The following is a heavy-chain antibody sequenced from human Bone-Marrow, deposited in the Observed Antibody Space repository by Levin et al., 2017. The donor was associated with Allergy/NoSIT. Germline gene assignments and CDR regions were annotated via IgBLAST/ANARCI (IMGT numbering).Heavy chain of an antibody. V-gene: IGHV3-30*18. Sequence: GGSLRLSCVGSGLTFGAYGMHWVRQGPGNQLEWVAVISHDGSDKKYADSVKGRFTISRDNSKSTLYLQMSSLRLEDTAIYYCVKDYLRWTEIWFDAFDIWGQGTMVTVSS. J-gene: IGHJ3*02. CDR3: VKDYLRWTEIWFDAFDI. CDR2: ISHDGSDK. D-gene: IGHD5-18*01. CDR1: GLTFGAYG.